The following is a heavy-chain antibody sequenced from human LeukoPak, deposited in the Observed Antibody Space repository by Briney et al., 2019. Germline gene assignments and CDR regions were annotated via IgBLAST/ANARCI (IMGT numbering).Heavy chain of an antibody. CDR3: ARETIPLSVPDGSGSYYYYYYMDV. D-gene: IGHD3-22*01. J-gene: IGHJ6*03. CDR2: IGSSGDFI. Sequence: PGGSLRLSCAASGFTFSDYSLNWVCQALGKGLEWVSSIGSSGDFIYYADSVKGRFTISRDNAKKSLFLEMNSLRAEDTALYFCARETIPLSVPDGSGSYYYYYYMDVWGKGTTVTVSS. CDR1: GFTFSDYS. V-gene: IGHV3-21*01.